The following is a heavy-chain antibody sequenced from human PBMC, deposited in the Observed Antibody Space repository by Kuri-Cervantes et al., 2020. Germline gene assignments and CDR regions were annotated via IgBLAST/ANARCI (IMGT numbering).Heavy chain of an antibody. Sequence: GESLKISCAASGFTFSSYGMHWVRQAPGKGLEWVAFIRYDGSKKYYADSVKGRFTISRDNSRNSLYLQVNSLRAEDTALYYCAKDSRSSSGGWFDPWGQGTLVTVSS. CDR2: IRYDGSKK. V-gene: IGHV3-30*02. CDR3: AKDSRSSSGGWFDP. D-gene: IGHD6-13*01. CDR1: GFTFSSYG. J-gene: IGHJ5*02.